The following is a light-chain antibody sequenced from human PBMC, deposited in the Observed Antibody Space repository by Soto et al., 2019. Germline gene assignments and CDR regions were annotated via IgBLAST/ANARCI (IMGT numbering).Light chain of an antibody. CDR1: QSVSGNY. CDR2: RAS. V-gene: IGKV3-20*01. J-gene: IGKJ1*01. CDR3: HQSGT. Sequence: EIVLTQSPGTLSLSPGERATLSCRASQSVSGNYLAWYQHKPGQAPRLLIYRASNRAVGIPDRFSGSGYGTDFALPISRLEPEDFSFYYCHQSGTFGQGTKVEIK.